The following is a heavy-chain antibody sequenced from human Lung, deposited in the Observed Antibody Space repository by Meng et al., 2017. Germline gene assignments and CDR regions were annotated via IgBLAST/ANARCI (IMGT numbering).Heavy chain of an antibody. D-gene: IGHD1-14*01. Sequence: QVQLVQSGAEVKKPGSSVKVACKTSGGSFSTHTFSWVRQAPEQGLEWMGGLIAVFDKTKAAPRFQDRVTFTADESTSTAYMELSSLTFDDTAVYFCARGRRNEPLFDYWGQGTLVTVSS. J-gene: IGHJ4*02. V-gene: IGHV1-69*13. CDR3: ARGRRNEPLFDY. CDR1: GGSFSTHT. CDR2: LIAVFDKT.